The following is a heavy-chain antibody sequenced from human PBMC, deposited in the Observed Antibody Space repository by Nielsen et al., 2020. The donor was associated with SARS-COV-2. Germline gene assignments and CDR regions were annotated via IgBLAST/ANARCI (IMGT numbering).Heavy chain of an antibody. CDR3: AKGAWYYDSSGYYAY. Sequence: GGSLRLSCAASGFTFSNAWMSWVRQAPGKGLEWVGRIKSKTDGGTTDYAAPVKGRFTISRDDSKNTLYLQMNSLKTEDTAVYYCAKGAWYYDSSGYYAYWGQGTLVTVSS. D-gene: IGHD3-22*01. V-gene: IGHV3-15*01. CDR1: GFTFSNAW. J-gene: IGHJ4*02. CDR2: IKSKTDGGTT.